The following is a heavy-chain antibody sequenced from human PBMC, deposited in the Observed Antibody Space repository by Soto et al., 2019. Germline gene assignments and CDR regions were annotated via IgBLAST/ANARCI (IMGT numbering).Heavy chain of an antibody. CDR2: INFGGGKT. J-gene: IGHJ4*02. CDR1: GFTVCTYM. V-gene: IGHV3-23*01. CDR3: AKLSGGGTKRDYFDS. D-gene: IGHD1-1*01. Sequence: ASSGFTVCTYMITVLFQAPGKGLEWFSAINFGGGKTYYADSVKGRFTISRDNSKSTLYVQVNSLRAEDTAVYYCAKLSGGGTKRDYFDSWGQGTLVTVSS.